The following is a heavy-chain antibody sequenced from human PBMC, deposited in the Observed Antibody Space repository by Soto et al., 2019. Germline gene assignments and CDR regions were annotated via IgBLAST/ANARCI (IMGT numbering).Heavy chain of an antibody. D-gene: IGHD2-2*02. CDR2: IGVYNGKT. CDR3: SRARYCTSPSCYNHYYYGMDI. J-gene: IGHJ6*02. Sequence: QEQLVQSGGEVKKPGASVRVSCKASGYTFTKYGITWVRQAPGQGLEWMGWIGVYNGKTNYARKLQDRVIMTADTSASTAYMELRSFRSDDTAVYYCSRARYCTSPSCYNHYYYGMDIWGQGTTVSVSS. V-gene: IGHV1-18*04. CDR1: GYTFTKYG.